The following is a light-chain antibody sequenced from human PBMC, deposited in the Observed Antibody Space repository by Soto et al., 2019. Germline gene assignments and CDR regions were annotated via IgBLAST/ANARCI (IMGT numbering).Light chain of an antibody. CDR3: ATWDDSLSGRI. V-gene: IGLV1-47*01. CDR2: RNN. J-gene: IGLJ1*01. CDR1: SSNIGTNS. Sequence: QSALTQPPSASGSPGQRVTSSCSGSSSNIGTNSVNWYQQLPGTAPKLLIYRNNRRPSGVPDRFSGSKSGTSASLAISGLRSEDEADYYCATWDDSLSGRIFGTGTKVTVL.